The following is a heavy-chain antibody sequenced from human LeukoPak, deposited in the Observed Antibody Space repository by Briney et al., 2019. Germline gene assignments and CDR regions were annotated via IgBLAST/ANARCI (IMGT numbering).Heavy chain of an antibody. CDR2: IKQDGSEK. CDR1: GFTFSSSW. V-gene: IGHV3-7*03. Sequence: GGSLRLSCVASGFTFSSSWMSWVRRAPGKGLEWVANIKQDGSEKYYVDSVKGRFTISRDNAKNSLYLQMNSLRAEDTAVYYCARDPSGGYYFDYWGQGTLVTVSS. CDR3: ARDPSGGYYFDY. J-gene: IGHJ4*02. D-gene: IGHD3-22*01.